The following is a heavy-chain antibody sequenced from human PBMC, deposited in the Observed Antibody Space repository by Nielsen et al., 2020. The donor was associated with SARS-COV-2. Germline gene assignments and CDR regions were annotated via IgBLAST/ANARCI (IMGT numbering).Heavy chain of an antibody. J-gene: IGHJ6*03. V-gene: IGHV4-61*05. Sequence: SETLSLTCTVSGGSISSSSYYWGWIRQSPGKGLEWIGDIYYSGSTKYNPSLKSRVTISVDTSKNQFSLKLSSVTAADTAVYYCARALPRALGYMDVWGKGTTVTVSS. CDR2: IYYSGST. CDR1: GGSISSSSYY. CDR3: ARALPRALGYMDV.